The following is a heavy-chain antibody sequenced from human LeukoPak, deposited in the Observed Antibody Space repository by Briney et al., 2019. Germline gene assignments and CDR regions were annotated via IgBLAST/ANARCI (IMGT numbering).Heavy chain of an antibody. CDR1: GFTFSAYT. CDR2: IGSSGGGI. Sequence: GGSLRLSCAASGFTFSAYTMYWVRHPPGKGLEWVSIIGSSGGGIHYADSVKGRFTISRDNSKNALYLQMNSLRVEDTAVYYCAIDPNWGTHSWGQGVLVTVSS. CDR3: AIDPNWGTHS. V-gene: IGHV3-23*01. D-gene: IGHD7-27*01. J-gene: IGHJ4*02.